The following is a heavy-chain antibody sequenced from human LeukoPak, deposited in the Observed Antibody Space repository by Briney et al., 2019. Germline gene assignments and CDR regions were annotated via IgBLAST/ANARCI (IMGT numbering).Heavy chain of an antibody. CDR2: ISGTSGYI. CDR1: GFTFSRST. J-gene: IGHJ4*02. V-gene: IGHV3-21*01. D-gene: IGHD6-13*01. Sequence: GGSLRLSCVASGFTFSRSTMDWVRRAPGKGLEWVSSISGTSGYIYYADSVKGRFTISRDNTKNSLYLQSNSLRVEDTAVYYCAKDLYRRQHLGLFDSWGQGTLVTVSS. CDR3: AKDLYRRQHLGLFDS.